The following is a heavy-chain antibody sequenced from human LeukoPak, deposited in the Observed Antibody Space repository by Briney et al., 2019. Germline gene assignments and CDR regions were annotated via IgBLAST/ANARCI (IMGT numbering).Heavy chain of an antibody. Sequence: GGSRKPPGAAPEFTSVTNTINGVRQAPGKGLEWVSSISSSKSYIFYADSVKGRFTISRDNAKNSLYLEMTSLRAEDTAVYYCASGSPAGDYWGQGTLVTVSS. V-gene: IGHV3-21*01. CDR2: ISSSKSYI. J-gene: IGHJ4*02. D-gene: IGHD1-26*01. CDR3: ASGSPAGDY. CDR1: EFTSVTNT.